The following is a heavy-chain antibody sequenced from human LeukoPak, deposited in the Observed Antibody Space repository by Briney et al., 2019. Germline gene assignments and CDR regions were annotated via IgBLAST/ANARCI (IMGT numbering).Heavy chain of an antibody. Sequence: ASVKVSCKASGYTFTGYYMHWVRQAPGQGLEWMGWINPNSGGTNYAQKFQGRVTMTRDTSISTAYMELSRLRSDDTAVYYCARERSIAARQNWFDPWGQGTLVTVSS. V-gene: IGHV1-2*02. CDR1: GYTFTGYY. J-gene: IGHJ5*02. CDR2: INPNSGGT. CDR3: ARERSIAARQNWFDP. D-gene: IGHD6-6*01.